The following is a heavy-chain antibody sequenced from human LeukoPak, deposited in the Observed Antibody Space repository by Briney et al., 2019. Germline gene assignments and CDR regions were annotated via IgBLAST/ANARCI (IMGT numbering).Heavy chain of an antibody. CDR3: AKDLYSMIVATGAFDI. D-gene: IGHD3-22*01. J-gene: IGHJ3*02. V-gene: IGHV3-23*01. CDR1: GFTFSSYA. CDR2: ISGSGGST. Sequence: GGSLRLSCAAPGFTFSSYAMSWVRQAPGKGLEWVSAISGSGGSTYYADSVKGRFTISRDNSKNTLYLQMNSLRAEDTAVYYCAKDLYSMIVATGAFDIWGQGTMVTVSS.